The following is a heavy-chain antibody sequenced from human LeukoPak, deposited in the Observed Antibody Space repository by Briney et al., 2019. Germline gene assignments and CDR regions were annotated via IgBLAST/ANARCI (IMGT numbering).Heavy chain of an antibody. CDR2: ISGSGGST. D-gene: IGHD6-25*01. CDR3: ARYSSGWPFDY. J-gene: IGHJ4*02. Sequence: GGSLRLSCAASGFTFSSYAMSWVRQAPGKGLEWVSAISGSGGSTYCADSVKGRFTISRDNSKNTLYLQMNSLRAEDTAVYYCARYSSGWPFDYWGQGTLVTVSS. CDR1: GFTFSSYA. V-gene: IGHV3-23*01.